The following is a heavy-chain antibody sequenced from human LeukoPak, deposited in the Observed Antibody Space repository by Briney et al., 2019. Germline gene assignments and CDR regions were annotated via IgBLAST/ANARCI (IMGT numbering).Heavy chain of an antibody. Sequence: GGSLRLSCAASGFTFSSYAMSWVRQAPGKGLEWVSAISGSGGNTYYADSVKGRFTISRDNSKNTLYLQMNSLRAEDTAVYYCAKGALYYYDSSGYYHDYWGQGTLVTVSS. V-gene: IGHV3-23*01. J-gene: IGHJ4*02. D-gene: IGHD3-22*01. CDR2: ISGSGGNT. CDR1: GFTFSSYA. CDR3: AKGALYYYDSSGYYHDY.